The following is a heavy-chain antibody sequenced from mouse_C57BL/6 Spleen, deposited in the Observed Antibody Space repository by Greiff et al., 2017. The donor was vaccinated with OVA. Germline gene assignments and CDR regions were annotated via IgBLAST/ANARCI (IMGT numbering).Heavy chain of an antibody. CDR1: GYTFTTYP. CDR2: FHPYNDDT. V-gene: IGHV1-47*01. Sequence: VQRVESGAELVKPGASVKMSCKASGYTFTTYPIEWMKQNHGKSLEWIGNFHPYNDDTKYNEKFKGKATLTVEKSSSTVYLELSRLTSDDSAVYYCARGGYTKYYAMDYWGQGTSVTVSS. D-gene: IGHD2-2*01. J-gene: IGHJ4*01. CDR3: ARGGYTKYYAMDY.